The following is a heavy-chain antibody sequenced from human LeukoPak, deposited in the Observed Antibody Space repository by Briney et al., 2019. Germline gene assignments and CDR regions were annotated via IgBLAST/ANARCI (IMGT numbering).Heavy chain of an antibody. CDR1: GGSISSGSYY. D-gene: IGHD3-22*01. Sequence: SETLSLTCTVSGGSISSGSYYWSWIRQPAGTGLGWIGRIYTSGSTNYNPSLKSRVTISVDTSKNQFPLKLSSVTAADTAVYYCARGGTMIVYWGQGTLVTVSS. J-gene: IGHJ4*02. V-gene: IGHV4-61*02. CDR3: ARGGTMIVY. CDR2: IYTSGST.